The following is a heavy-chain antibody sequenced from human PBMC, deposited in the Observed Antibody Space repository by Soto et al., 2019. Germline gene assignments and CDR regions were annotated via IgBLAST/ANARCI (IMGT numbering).Heavy chain of an antibody. CDR1: GGTFSSYA. D-gene: IGHD2-8*01. CDR2: IIPIFGTA. CDR3: ASVEAAQGYCTNCVCYYNWFAR. Sequence: QVQLVQSGAEVKKPGSSVKVSCKASGGTFSSYAISWVRQAPGQGLEWMGGIIPIFGTANYAQKFQGRVTINADDSTSTAYLELSSVRAADTDVYHCASVEAAQGYCTNCVCYYNWFARWCHRTLVTDS. V-gene: IGHV1-69*01. J-gene: IGHJ5*02.